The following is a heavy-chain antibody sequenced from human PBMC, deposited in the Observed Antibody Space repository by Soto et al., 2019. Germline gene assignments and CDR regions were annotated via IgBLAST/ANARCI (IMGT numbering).Heavy chain of an antibody. D-gene: IGHD2-15*01. J-gene: IGHJ4*02. V-gene: IGHV4-39*01. CDR1: GGSINSNNYY. CDR3: AKVVVAATRHTDFDS. CDR2: IYYDGST. Sequence: FETLSLTCTVSGGSINSNNYYWAWIRQPPGKGLAWIASIYYDGSTYYNPSLKSRVTISIDTSKNQFSLRLRSVTAADTAIYYCAKVVVAATRHTDFDSWGQGTLVTVSS.